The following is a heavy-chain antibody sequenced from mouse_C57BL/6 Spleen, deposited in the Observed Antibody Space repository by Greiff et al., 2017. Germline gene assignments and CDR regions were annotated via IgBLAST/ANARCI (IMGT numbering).Heavy chain of an antibody. J-gene: IGHJ3*01. CDR2: ISYDGSN. D-gene: IGHD2-4*01. V-gene: IGHV3-6*01. CDR1: GYSITSGYY. CDR3: AREGYDYSNWAQAY. Sequence: EVHLVESGPGLVKPSQSLSLTCSVTGYSITSGYYWNWIRQFPGNKLEWMGYISYDGSNNYNPSLKNRISITRDPSKNQFFLKLNSVTTEDTATYYCAREGYDYSNWAQAYWGQGTLVTVSA.